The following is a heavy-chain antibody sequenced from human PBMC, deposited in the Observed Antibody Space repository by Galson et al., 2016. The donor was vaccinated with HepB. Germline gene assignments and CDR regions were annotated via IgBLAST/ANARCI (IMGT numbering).Heavy chain of an antibody. V-gene: IGHV1-24*01. D-gene: IGHD1-26*01. CDR3: ATFDREADMWDLLT. CDR1: GYTLTELS. CDR2: FDSEDGET. Sequence: SVKVSCKVSGYTLTELSMHWVRQAPGKGLEWMGGFDSEDGETIYAQKFQGRVTMTEDTSTDTVYVELSSLRSEDTAVYYCATFDREADMWDLLTWGQGTLVTVSS. J-gene: IGHJ5*02.